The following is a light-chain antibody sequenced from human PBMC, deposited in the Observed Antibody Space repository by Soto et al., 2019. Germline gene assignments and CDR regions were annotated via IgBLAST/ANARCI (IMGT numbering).Light chain of an antibody. CDR2: GNN. Sequence: VLTQPPSASGTPGQTITISCSGGSSNIGINTVSWYEHLPGTAPRLLIYGNNQRPSGVPDRFSGSKSGTSASLAISGLQSEDEAHYYCATWDDSLDVHVFGTGTKLTVL. CDR1: SSNIGINT. J-gene: IGLJ1*01. V-gene: IGLV1-44*01. CDR3: ATWDDSLDVHV.